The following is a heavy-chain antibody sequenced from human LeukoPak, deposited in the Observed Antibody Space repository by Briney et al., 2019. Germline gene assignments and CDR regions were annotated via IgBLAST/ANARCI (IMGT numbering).Heavy chain of an antibody. CDR2: ISAYNGNT. V-gene: IGHV1-18*01. D-gene: IGHD5-18*01. Sequence: ASVKVSCKASGYTFISYGISWVRQAPGQGLEWMGWISAYNGNTNYAQKLQGRVTMTTDTSTSTAYMELRSLRSDDTAVYYCARETRWIQLWSAFDYWGQGTLVTVSS. CDR3: ARETRWIQLWSAFDY. CDR1: GYTFISYG. J-gene: IGHJ4*02.